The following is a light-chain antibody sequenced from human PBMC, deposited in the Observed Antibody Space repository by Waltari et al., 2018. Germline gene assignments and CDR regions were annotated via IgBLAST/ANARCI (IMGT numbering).Light chain of an antibody. V-gene: IGKV2-40*01. CDR1: ESVLHTDGYTY. CDR2: GGS. Sequence: EIVMTQTPLSSHVTPREPPSIPCRSSESVLHTDGYTYLDCYPQRPGQSPQLLISGGSYRASGVPVRFSGSGEDNVFTLKISKVEGQDVGAYYCRQHKALPYPFGQGTEVEIK. J-gene: IGKJ2*01. CDR3: RQHKALPYP.